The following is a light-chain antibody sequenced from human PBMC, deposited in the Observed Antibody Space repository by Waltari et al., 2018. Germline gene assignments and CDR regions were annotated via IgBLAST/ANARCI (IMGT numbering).Light chain of an antibody. V-gene: IGKV3-20*01. CDR2: GAY. Sequence: EIVLTQSPGTLSLSPGDRATLPCRADQSLDVAYFAWYQHKSGQAPRLLVYGAYYRAAAIPERFSGSGSGTDFTLTINRLEPDDFAVYYCQQYHTPPATFGQGTKLEIK. J-gene: IGKJ2*01. CDR3: QQYHTPPAT. CDR1: QSLDVAY.